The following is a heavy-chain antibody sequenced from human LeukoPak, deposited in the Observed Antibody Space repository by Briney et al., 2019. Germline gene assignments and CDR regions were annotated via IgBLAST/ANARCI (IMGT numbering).Heavy chain of an antibody. Sequence: GRSLRLSCAASGFTFDDYAMHWVRQAPGKGLEWVSGISWNSGSIGYADSVKGRFTISRDNAKNSLYLQMSSLRAEDTALYYCAKDIDGLLWFGEDYFDYWGQGTLVTVSS. CDR2: ISWNSGSI. CDR1: GFTFDDYA. CDR3: AKDIDGLLWFGEDYFDY. D-gene: IGHD3-10*01. V-gene: IGHV3-9*01. J-gene: IGHJ4*02.